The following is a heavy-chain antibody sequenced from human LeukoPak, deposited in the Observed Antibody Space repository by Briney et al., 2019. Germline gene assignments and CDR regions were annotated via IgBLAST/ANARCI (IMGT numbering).Heavy chain of an antibody. V-gene: IGHV3-21*01. CDR3: ASSHGPTYYYYYMDV. J-gene: IGHJ6*03. CDR2: ISSSSSYI. CDR1: GFTFSSYS. Sequence: PGGSLRLSCAASGFTFSSYSMNWVRQAPGKGLEWVSSISSSSSYIYYADSVKGRFTISRDNAKNSLYLQMNSLRAEDTAVYYCASSHGPTYYYYYMDVWGKGTTVTVSS.